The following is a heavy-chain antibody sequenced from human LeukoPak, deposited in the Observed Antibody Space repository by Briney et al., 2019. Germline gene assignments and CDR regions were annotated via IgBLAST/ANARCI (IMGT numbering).Heavy chain of an antibody. Sequence: PSETLSLTCTVSGGSISSGSYYWSWIRQPAGKGLEWIGRIYTSGSTNYNPSLKSRVTISVDTSKNQFSLKLSSVTAADTAVYYCARGNSITSDYWGQGTLVTVSS. J-gene: IGHJ4*02. CDR1: GGSISSGSYY. CDR3: ARGNSITSDY. CDR2: IYTSGST. D-gene: IGHD3-10*01. V-gene: IGHV4-61*02.